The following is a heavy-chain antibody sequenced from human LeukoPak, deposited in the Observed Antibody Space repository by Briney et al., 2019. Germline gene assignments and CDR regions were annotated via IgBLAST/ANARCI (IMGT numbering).Heavy chain of an antibody. CDR1: GFAFGSYA. D-gene: IGHD3-10*01. CDR3: AKGSFTSWFRELMSPDY. Sequence: GGSLRLSCAASGFAFGSYAMGWVRQAPGKGLEWVSAISGSGGSTYYADSVKGRFTISRDNSKNTLYLQMNSLRAEDTAVYYCAKGSFTSWFRELMSPDYWGQGTLVTVSS. V-gene: IGHV3-23*01. CDR2: ISGSGGST. J-gene: IGHJ4*02.